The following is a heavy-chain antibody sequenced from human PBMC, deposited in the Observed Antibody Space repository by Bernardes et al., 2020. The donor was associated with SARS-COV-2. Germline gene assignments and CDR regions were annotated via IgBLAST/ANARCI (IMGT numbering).Heavy chain of an antibody. V-gene: IGHV4-34*01. J-gene: IGHJ6*03. CDR3: ARMAYYYYMDV. Sequence: TLSLTCAVYGGSFSGYYWSWIRQPPGKGLEWIGEINHSGSTNYNPSLKSRVTISVDTSKNQFSLKLSSVTAEDTAVYYCARMAYYYYMDVWGKGTTVTVSS. CDR1: GGSFSGYY. CDR2: INHSGST.